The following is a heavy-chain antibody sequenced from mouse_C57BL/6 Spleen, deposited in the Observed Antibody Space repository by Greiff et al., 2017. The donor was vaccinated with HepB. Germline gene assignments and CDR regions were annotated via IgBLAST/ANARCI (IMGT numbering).Heavy chain of an antibody. CDR3: ASGKHGYDYDMDD. CDR2: IDPSDSYT. D-gene: IGHD2-2*01. Sequence: VQLQQPGAELVMPGASVKLSCKASGYTFTSYWMHWVKQRPGQGLEWIGEIDPSDSYTNYNQKFKGKSTLTVDKSSSTAYMQLSSLTSEDSAVYYCASGKHGYDYDMDDWGKGTSVTVSS. J-gene: IGHJ4*01. V-gene: IGHV1-69*01. CDR1: GYTFTSYW.